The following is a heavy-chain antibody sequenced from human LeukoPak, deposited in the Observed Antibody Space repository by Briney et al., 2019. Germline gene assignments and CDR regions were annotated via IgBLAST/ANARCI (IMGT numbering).Heavy chain of an antibody. V-gene: IGHV4-38-2*02. CDR1: GSSISSGYY. J-gene: IGHJ4*02. CDR2: IYHSGST. Sequence: SETLSLTCTVSGSSISSGYYWGWIRQPPGKGLEWIGSIYHSGSTYYNPSLKSRVTISVDTSKNQFSLKLSSVTAADTAVYYCARGEGHYYGSGSYYNVHFDYWGQGTLVTVSS. CDR3: ARGEGHYYGSGSYYNVHFDY. D-gene: IGHD3-10*01.